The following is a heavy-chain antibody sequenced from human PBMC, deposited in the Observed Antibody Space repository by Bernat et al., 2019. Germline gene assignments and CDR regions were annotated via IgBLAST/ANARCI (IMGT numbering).Heavy chain of an antibody. J-gene: IGHJ1*01. V-gene: IGHV1-69*02. CDR2: IIPILGIA. CDR3: AREVPTRAIPYSSSWYGYFQH. CDR1: GGTFSSYT. D-gene: IGHD6-13*01. Sequence: QVQLVQSGAEVKKPGSSVKVSCKASGGTFSSYTISWVRQAPGQGLEWMGRIIPILGIANYAQKFQGRVTITADKSTSTAYMELSSLRSEDTAVEYCAREVPTRAIPYSSSWYGYFQHWGQGTLVTVSS.